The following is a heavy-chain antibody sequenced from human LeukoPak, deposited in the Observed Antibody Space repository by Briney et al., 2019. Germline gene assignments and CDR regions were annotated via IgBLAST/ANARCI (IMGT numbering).Heavy chain of an antibody. CDR3: ARNGYDYYFDY. D-gene: IGHD5-18*01. CDR1: GFTFSDYY. V-gene: IGHV3-11*01. Sequence: PGRSLRPSCAASGFTFSDYYMSWLRQAPGKGLEWVSYISSSGSTIYYADSVKGRFTISRDNAKNSLYLQMNSLRAEDTAVYYCARNGYDYYFDYWGQGTLVTVS. J-gene: IGHJ4*02. CDR2: ISSSGSTI.